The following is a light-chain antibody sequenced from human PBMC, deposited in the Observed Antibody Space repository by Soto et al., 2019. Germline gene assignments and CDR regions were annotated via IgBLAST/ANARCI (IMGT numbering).Light chain of an antibody. J-gene: IGKJ4*01. CDR3: QQDNVYPST. CDR1: QDIRNN. CDR2: GAS. V-gene: IGKV3-15*01. Sequence: DIVLTQSPSTLSASPGERATLSCRASQDIRNNLAWYQQKPGQAPSLLIYGASTWDIGFPSRFSGGGSWTDFTLTISSLQPEDFATYYCQQDNVYPSTFGGGTKVDIK.